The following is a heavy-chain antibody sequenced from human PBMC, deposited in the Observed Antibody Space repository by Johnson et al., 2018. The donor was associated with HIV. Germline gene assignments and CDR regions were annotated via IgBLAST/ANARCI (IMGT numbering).Heavy chain of an antibody. CDR3: ARDWDLPNAFDI. D-gene: IGHD1-26*01. V-gene: IGHV3-23*01. CDR2: ITGDGGRT. Sequence: VKLLESGGGVVRPGGSLRLSCAASGFTFDDYGMSWVRQAPGKGLEWVSVITGDGGRTHYADSVRGRFIISRDNSKNTVYLQMNTLRADDTAVYYCARDWDLPNAFDIWGQGTMVTVSS. CDR1: GFTFDDYG. J-gene: IGHJ3*02.